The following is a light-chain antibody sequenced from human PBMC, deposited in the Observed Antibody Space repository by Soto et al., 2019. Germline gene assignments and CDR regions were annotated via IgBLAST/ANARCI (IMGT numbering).Light chain of an antibody. CDR3: QQYGSSPPWT. CDR1: QTVSSNY. Sequence: EIVLTQSPGTLSLSPGERATLSCRASQTVSSNYLAWYQQKPGQAPRLLIYGASIRATGIPARFSGSGSGTDFTVTMSRVEPEDFTVYYCQQYGSSPPWTFGQGTKVEVK. V-gene: IGKV3-20*01. CDR2: GAS. J-gene: IGKJ1*01.